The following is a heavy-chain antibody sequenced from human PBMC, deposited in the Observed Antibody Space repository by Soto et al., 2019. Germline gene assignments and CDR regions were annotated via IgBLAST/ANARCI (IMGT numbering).Heavy chain of an antibody. V-gene: IGHV4-34*01. J-gene: IGHJ5*02. Sequence: SEPLSLTCADYGGSLSGYYWSWIRQPPGTWLEWIGEINHSGSTNYNPSLKSRVTISVDTSKNQFSLKLSSVTAADTGVYYCASLPGTGIAAAGSGRGWFDPWGQGTLVTVSS. CDR3: ASLPGTGIAAAGSGRGWFDP. CDR1: GGSLSGYY. D-gene: IGHD6-13*01. CDR2: INHSGST.